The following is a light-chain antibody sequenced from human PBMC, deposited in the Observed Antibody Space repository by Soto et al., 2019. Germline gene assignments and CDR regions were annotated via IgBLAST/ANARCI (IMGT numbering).Light chain of an antibody. CDR3: QQRSNWPPIT. J-gene: IGKJ3*01. V-gene: IGKV3-11*01. CDR2: DAS. Sequence: EIVLTQSPATLSLSPGERATLSCRASQSVSSSLAWYQQKPGQAPRLLIYDASTRATGIPVRFSGSGSGTDFTLTISSLEPEDFAVYYCQQRSNWPPITFGPGTKVDIK. CDR1: QSVSSS.